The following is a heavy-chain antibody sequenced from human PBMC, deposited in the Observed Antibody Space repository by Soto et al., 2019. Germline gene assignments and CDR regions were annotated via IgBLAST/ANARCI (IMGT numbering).Heavy chain of an antibody. D-gene: IGHD7-27*01. J-gene: IGHJ6*02. CDR2: IYPGDSDT. CDR3: ARSVLGSPYYYYYGMAV. V-gene: IGHV5-51*01. Sequence: PGESLKISCKGSGYSFTSYWIGWVRQMPGKGLEWMGIIYPGDSDTRYSPSFQGQVTISADKSISTAYLQWSSLKASDTAMYYCARSVLGSPYYYYYGMAVWGQGTTVTVSS. CDR1: GYSFTSYW.